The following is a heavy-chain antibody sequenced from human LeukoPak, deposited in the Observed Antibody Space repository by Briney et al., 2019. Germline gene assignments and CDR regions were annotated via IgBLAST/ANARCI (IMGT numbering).Heavy chain of an antibody. CDR2: ISSSSSYI. Sequence: PGGSLRLSCAASGSTFSSYSMNWVRQDPGKRLEWVSSISSSSSYIYYADSVKGRFTISRDNAKNSLYLQMNSLRAEDTAVYYCARDLSRDSSGWYYYGMDVWGQGTTVTVSS. CDR3: ARDLSRDSSGWYYYGMDV. V-gene: IGHV3-21*01. J-gene: IGHJ6*02. D-gene: IGHD6-19*01. CDR1: GSTFSSYS.